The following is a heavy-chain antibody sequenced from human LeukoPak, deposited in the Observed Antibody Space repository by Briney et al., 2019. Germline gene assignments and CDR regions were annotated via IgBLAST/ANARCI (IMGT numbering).Heavy chain of an antibody. CDR3: ARGRIAAAGTSRSRWFDP. D-gene: IGHD6-13*01. CDR2: IYYSGST. Sequence: SETLSLTCAVYGGSFSGYYWGWIRQPPGKGLGWIGRIYYSGSTYYNPSLKSRVTISVDTSRNQFSLKLSSVTAADTAGYYCARGRIAAAGTSRSRWFDPWGQGTLVTVSS. V-gene: IGHV4-34*01. J-gene: IGHJ5*02. CDR1: GGSFSGYY.